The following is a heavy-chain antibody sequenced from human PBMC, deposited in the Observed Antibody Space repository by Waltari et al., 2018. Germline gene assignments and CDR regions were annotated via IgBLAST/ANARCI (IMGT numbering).Heavy chain of an antibody. D-gene: IGHD4-17*01. V-gene: IGHV4-34*01. Sequence: QVQLQQWGAGLLKPSETLSLPCAVYGGSFSGYYWSWIRQPPGKGLEWIGEINHSGSTNYNPSLKSRVTISVDTSKNQFSLKLSSVTAADTAVYYCAREETTVTSNWFDPWGQGTLVTVSS. CDR3: AREETTVTSNWFDP. J-gene: IGHJ5*02. CDR1: GGSFSGYY. CDR2: INHSGST.